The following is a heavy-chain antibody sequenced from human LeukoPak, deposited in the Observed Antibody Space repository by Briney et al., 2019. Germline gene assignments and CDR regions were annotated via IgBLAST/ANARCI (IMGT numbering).Heavy chain of an antibody. D-gene: IGHD6-25*01. CDR3: AKTKSITITAPTGRYFDY. CDR2: INYSGRT. V-gene: IGHV4-39*01. Sequence: TSETLSLTCTVSGVSVSSNNDYFGWIRQPPGKGLGWIGSINYSGRTHYNPSLRSRVTISVDTSKNHFSLKLTSVTAADTAVYYCAKTKSITITAPTGRYFDYWGQGTLVTVYS. CDR1: GVSVSSNNDY. J-gene: IGHJ4*02.